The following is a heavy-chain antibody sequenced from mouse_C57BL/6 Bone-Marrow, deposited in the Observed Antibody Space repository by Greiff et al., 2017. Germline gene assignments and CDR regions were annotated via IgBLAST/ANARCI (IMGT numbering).Heavy chain of an antibody. J-gene: IGHJ4*01. CDR1: GFNIKDDY. CDR2: IDPENGDT. Sequence: VQLQQSGAELVRPGASVKLSCTASGFNIKDDYMHWVKQRPEQGLEWIGWIDPENGDTEYASKFQGKATITSDTSSNTAYLQLRSLTSEDTAVYYCTYGSYVRYAMDYWGQGTSVTVSS. D-gene: IGHD2-1*01. CDR3: TYGSYVRYAMDY. V-gene: IGHV14-4*01.